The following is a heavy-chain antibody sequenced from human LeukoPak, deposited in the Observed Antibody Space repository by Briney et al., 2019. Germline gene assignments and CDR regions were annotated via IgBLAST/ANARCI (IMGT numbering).Heavy chain of an antibody. CDR2: ISGSGGST. Sequence: GGSLRLSCAASGFTFSSYAVSWVRQAPGKGLEWVSAISGSGGSTYYADSVKGRFTISRDNSKNTLYLQMNSLRAEDTAVYYCAKTIFGVVDPFDYWGQGTLVTVSS. CDR3: AKTIFGVVDPFDY. V-gene: IGHV3-23*01. CDR1: GFTFSSYA. J-gene: IGHJ4*02. D-gene: IGHD3-3*01.